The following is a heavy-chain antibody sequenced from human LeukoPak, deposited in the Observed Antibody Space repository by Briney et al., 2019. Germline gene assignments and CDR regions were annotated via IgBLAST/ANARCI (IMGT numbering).Heavy chain of an antibody. CDR3: ARLVSGVPAAKFRYFDL. CDR2: INHSGST. D-gene: IGHD2-2*01. CDR1: GGSFSGYY. V-gene: IGHV4-34*01. J-gene: IGHJ2*01. Sequence: PSETLSLTCAVYGGSFSGYYWSWIRQPPGKGLEWIGEINHSGSTNYNPSLKSRVTISVDTPKNQFSLKLSSVTAADTAVYYCARLVSGVPAAKFRYFDLWGRGTLVTVSS.